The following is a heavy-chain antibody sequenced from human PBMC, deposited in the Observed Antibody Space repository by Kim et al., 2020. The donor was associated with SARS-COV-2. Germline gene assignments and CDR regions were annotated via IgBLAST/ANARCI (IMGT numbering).Heavy chain of an antibody. CDR3: ARDSYGMDF. CDR1: GFIFSNYG. J-gene: IGHJ6*02. CDR2: MWYDGTTR. V-gene: IGHV3-33*01. Sequence: GGSLRLSCAASGFIFSNYGFHWVRQTPGMGLEGVAIMWYDGTTRYYGDSVRGRFTISRDNSKSMMYLEMTSLRAEDTGVYYCARDSYGMDFWGQGTTVT.